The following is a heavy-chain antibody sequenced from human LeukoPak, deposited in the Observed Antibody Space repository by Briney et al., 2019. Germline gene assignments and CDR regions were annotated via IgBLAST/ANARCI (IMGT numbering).Heavy chain of an antibody. Sequence: ASVKVSCKVSGYTLTELSMHWVRQAPGKGLEWMGGFDPEDGETIYAQKFQGRVTMTEDTSTDTAYMELSSLRSEDTAVYYCATDLPYYYGSRSYAIWGQGTLVTVSS. J-gene: IGHJ4*02. D-gene: IGHD3-10*01. CDR1: GYTLTELS. CDR3: ATDLPYYYGSRSYAI. CDR2: FDPEDGET. V-gene: IGHV1-24*01.